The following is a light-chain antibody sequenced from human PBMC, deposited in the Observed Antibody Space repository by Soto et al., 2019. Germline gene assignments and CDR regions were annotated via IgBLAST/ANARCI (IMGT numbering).Light chain of an antibody. V-gene: IGKV1-5*03. J-gene: IGKJ5*01. Sequence: DLHLTHSPPTLYLPLGDRVPIPRRASQTISSWLAWYQQKPGKAPKLLIYKASTLKSGAPSRFSGSGSGTEFTLTISSLQSEDFAVYYCQQYNKWPRNFGQGTRPEIK. CDR3: QQYNKWPRN. CDR1: QTISSW. CDR2: KAS.